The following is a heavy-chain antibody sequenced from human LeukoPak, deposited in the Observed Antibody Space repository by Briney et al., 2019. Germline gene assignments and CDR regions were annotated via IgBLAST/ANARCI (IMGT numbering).Heavy chain of an antibody. J-gene: IGHJ5*02. CDR1: GGSFSGYY. Sequence: PSETLSLTCAVYGGSFSGYYWSWIRQPPGKGLEWIGEINQSGSTNYNPSLKSRVTISVDTSKNQFSLKLSSVTAADTAVYYCARASQGLWFRYWFDPWGQGTLVTVSS. V-gene: IGHV4-34*01. CDR2: INQSGST. CDR3: ARASQGLWFRYWFDP. D-gene: IGHD3-10*01.